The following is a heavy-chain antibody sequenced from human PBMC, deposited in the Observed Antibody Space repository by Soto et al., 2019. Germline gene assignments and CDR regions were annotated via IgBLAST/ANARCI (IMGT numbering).Heavy chain of an antibody. D-gene: IGHD3-22*01. J-gene: IGHJ3*02. CDR1: GFAVSSNY. Sequence: EVQLVESGGGLIQPGGSLRLSCAASGFAVSSNYMSWVRQAPGKGLEWVSLIYTVGTTYYADSVKGRFTISRDNSKNTLYLQRNSLRAEDTAVYYCARASKGSGYSPHAFDIWGQGTMVTVSS. CDR2: IYTVGTT. CDR3: ARASKGSGYSPHAFDI. V-gene: IGHV3-53*01.